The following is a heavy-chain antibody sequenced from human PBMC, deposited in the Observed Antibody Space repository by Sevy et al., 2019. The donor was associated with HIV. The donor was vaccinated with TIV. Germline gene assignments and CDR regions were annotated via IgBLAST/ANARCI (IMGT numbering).Heavy chain of an antibody. V-gene: IGHV4-38-2*01. CDR3: ARLGIAVAGYFDY. Sequence: SETLSLTCAVSGYSISSGFYWGWIRQPPGKGLGWSVLVYHSGSTYYNSSLQSRVTISVDTSKNQFSLELTSVTAADTAVYYCARLGIAVAGYFDYWGQGTLVTVSS. CDR2: VYHSGST. J-gene: IGHJ4*02. D-gene: IGHD6-19*01. CDR1: GYSISSGFY.